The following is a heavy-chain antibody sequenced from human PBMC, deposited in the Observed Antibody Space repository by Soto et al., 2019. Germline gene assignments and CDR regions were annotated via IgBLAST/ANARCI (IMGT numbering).Heavy chain of an antibody. CDR2: IKQDGSEK. CDR1: GFTFSSYW. V-gene: IGHV3-7*01. J-gene: IGHJ3*02. CDR3: ARVNWNYDEAFDI. D-gene: IGHD1-7*01. Sequence: GGSLRLSCAASGFTFSSYWMSWVRQAPGKGLEWVANIKQDGSEKYYVDSVKGRFTISRDNAKNSLYLQMNSLRAEDTAVYYCARVNWNYDEAFDIWGQGTMVTVSS.